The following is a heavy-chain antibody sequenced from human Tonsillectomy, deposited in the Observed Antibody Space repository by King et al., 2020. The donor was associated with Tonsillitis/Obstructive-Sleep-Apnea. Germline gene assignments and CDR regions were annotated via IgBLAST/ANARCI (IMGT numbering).Heavy chain of an antibody. J-gene: IGHJ3*02. CDR1: GFTFSSYD. D-gene: IGHD2-2*02. V-gene: IGHV3-13*01. CDR3: ARRRGDVVVPAAITKHNAFDI. CDR2: IGTAGDT. Sequence: DVQLVESGGGLVQPGGSLRLSCAASGFTFSSYDMHWVRQATGKGLEWVSAIGTAGDTYYPGSVKGRFTISRENAKNSLYLQMNSLRAGVTAVYYCARRRGDVVVPAAITKHNAFDIWGQGTMVTVSS.